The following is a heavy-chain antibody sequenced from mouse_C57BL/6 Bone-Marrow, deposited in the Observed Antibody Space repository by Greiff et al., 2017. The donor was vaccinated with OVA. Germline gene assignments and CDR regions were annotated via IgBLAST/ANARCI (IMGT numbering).Heavy chain of an antibody. J-gene: IGHJ3*01. CDR1: GYTFTSYG. CDR2: IYPRSGNT. V-gene: IGHV1-81*01. CDR3: ARDYSNRKAY. D-gene: IGHD2-5*01. Sequence: VQLQESGAELARPGASVKLSCKASGYTFTSYGISWVKQRTGQGLEWIGEIYPRSGNTYYNEKFKGKATLTADKSSSTAYMELRSLTSEDAAVYFCARDYSNRKAYWGQGTLVTVAA.